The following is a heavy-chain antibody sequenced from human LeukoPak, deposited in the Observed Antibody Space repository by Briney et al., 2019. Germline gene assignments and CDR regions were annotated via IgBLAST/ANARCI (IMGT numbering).Heavy chain of an antibody. D-gene: IGHD6-6*01. J-gene: IGHJ2*01. CDR2: IYHSGST. Sequence: SQTLSLTCAVSGGSISSGGYSWSWIRQPPGKSLEWIGYIYHSGSTYYNPSLKSRVTISVDRSKNQFSLKLSSVTAADTAVYYCARTSYSSSPGSWYFDLWGRGTLVTVSS. CDR1: GGSISSGGYS. V-gene: IGHV4-30-2*01. CDR3: ARTSYSSSPGSWYFDL.